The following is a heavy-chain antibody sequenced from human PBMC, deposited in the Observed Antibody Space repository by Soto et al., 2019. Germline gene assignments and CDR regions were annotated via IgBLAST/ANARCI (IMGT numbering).Heavy chain of an antibody. CDR2: IIPILGIA. CDR1: GGTFSSYT. Sequence: SVKVSCKASGGTFSSYTISWVRQAPGQGLEWMGRIIPILGIANYAQKFQGRVTITADKSTSTAYMEPSSLRSEDTAVYYCARPSPTVSNPYYYYYYMDVWGKGTTVTVSS. V-gene: IGHV1-69*02. CDR3: ARPSPTVSNPYYYYYYMDV. J-gene: IGHJ6*03. D-gene: IGHD4-4*01.